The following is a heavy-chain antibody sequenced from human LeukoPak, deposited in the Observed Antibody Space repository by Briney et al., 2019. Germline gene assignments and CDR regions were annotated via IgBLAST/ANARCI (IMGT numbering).Heavy chain of an antibody. Sequence: SVKVSCKASGGTFSSYAISWVRQAPGQGLEWMGGIIPIFGTANYAQKFQGRVTITADKSTSTAYMELSSLRAEDTAVYYCATGGIAAAGLGYWGGIFDYWGQGTLVTVSS. CDR3: ATGGIAAAGLGYWGGIFDY. CDR2: IIPIFGTA. J-gene: IGHJ4*02. V-gene: IGHV1-69*06. CDR1: GGTFSSYA. D-gene: IGHD6-13*01.